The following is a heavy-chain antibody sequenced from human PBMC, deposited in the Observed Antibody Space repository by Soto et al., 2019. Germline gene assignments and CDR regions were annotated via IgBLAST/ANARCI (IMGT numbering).Heavy chain of an antibody. V-gene: IGHV3-23*01. CDR1: GFTFSDYA. D-gene: IGHD3-10*01. Sequence: PGGSLRLSCLASGFTFSDYAMTWVRHVPGRGLEWVSSLNGAGGSTYYADSVRGRFTITRDNSQNTLFLQMNRLTVDDTAIYYCAAPRDAYGSGTSWFTYGMGGRGQGTTVTVSS. CDR2: LNGAGGST. J-gene: IGHJ6*02. CDR3: AAPRDAYGSGTSWFTYGMGG.